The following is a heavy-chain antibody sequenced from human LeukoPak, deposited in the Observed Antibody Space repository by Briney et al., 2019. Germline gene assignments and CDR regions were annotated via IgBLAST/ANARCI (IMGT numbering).Heavy chain of an antibody. D-gene: IGHD4-11*01. CDR1: GFTFSSYW. Sequence: GGSLRLSCAASGFTFSSYWMTWVRQAPGKGLEWVSVISGGGSTRKYADSVKGRFSISRDNAKNTLYLQMNSLRAEDTAVYYCAKLGVSTVTRWGPWGQGTLVTVSS. CDR2: ISGGGSTR. CDR3: AKLGVSTVTRWGP. V-gene: IGHV3-23*01. J-gene: IGHJ5*02.